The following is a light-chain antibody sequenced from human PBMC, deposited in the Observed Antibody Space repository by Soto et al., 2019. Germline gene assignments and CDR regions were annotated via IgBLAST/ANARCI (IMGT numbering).Light chain of an antibody. CDR3: CSYAGSTTQTYV. J-gene: IGLJ1*01. V-gene: IGLV2-23*02. Sequence: ALTQPASVSGSPGQWITISCTGTHSDVGSYNLVSWYQQHPGKAPKVIIYEVSERPSGVSDRFSGSKSGNTASLMISGLQAEDEADYYCCSYAGSTTQTYVFGSGTKVTVL. CDR2: EVS. CDR1: HSDVGSYNL.